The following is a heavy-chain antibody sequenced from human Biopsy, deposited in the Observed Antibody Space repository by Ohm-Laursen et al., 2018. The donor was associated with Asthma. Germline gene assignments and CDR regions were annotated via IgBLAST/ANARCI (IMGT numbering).Heavy chain of an antibody. V-gene: IGHV4-34*01. CDR2: IDQSGYT. CDR1: GGYLTGHY. J-gene: IGHJ5*02. Sequence: SETLSLTCTVYGGYLTGHYWNWIRQPPGKGLEWIGEIDQSGYTNYNPSLKSRVTISADTSKNQFHLNLTSVTAADTAVYYCARTTYGDDGSDPWGQGTQVTVSS. D-gene: IGHD4-17*01. CDR3: ARTTYGDDGSDP.